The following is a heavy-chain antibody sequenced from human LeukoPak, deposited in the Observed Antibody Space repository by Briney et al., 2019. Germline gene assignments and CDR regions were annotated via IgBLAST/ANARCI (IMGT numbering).Heavy chain of an antibody. Sequence: PGGSLRLSCAASGFTFSSYGMHWVRQAPGKGLEWVAFIRYDGSNKYYADSVKGRFTIPRDNSKNTLYLQMNSLRAEDTAVYYCAKDFLKGYDFWSGYSQPNWFDPWGQGTLVTVSS. CDR2: IRYDGSNK. CDR3: AKDFLKGYDFWSGYSQPNWFDP. CDR1: GFTFSSYG. D-gene: IGHD3-3*01. V-gene: IGHV3-30*02. J-gene: IGHJ5*02.